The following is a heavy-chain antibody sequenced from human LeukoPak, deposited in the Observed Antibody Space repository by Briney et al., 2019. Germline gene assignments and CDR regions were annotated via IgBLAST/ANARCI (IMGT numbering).Heavy chain of an antibody. CDR3: ARDSSSWYGLAYYFDY. CDR1: GGSISSYY. V-gene: IGHV4-4*07. D-gene: IGHD6-13*01. Sequence: PSETLPLTCTVSGGSISSYYWSWIRQPAGKGLEWIGRIYTSGSINYNPSLKSRVTMSVDTSKNQFSLKLSSVTAADTAAYYCARDSSSWYGLAYYFDYWGQGTLVTVSS. J-gene: IGHJ4*02. CDR2: IYTSGSI.